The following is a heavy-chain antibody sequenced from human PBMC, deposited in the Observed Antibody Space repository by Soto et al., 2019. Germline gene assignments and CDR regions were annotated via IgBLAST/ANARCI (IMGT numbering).Heavy chain of an antibody. Sequence: PSETLSLTCTVSGGSITSSSYYWGWIRQPPGKGLEWIGNIYYSGSTYYNPSLKSRVTISVDTSKNQFSLKLSSVTAADTAVYCSGLCRGWKDFDYWGQGTLVTVSS. J-gene: IGHJ4*02. CDR1: GGSITSSSYY. D-gene: IGHD2-15*01. CDR3: GLCRGWKDFDY. V-gene: IGHV4-39*01. CDR2: IYYSGST.